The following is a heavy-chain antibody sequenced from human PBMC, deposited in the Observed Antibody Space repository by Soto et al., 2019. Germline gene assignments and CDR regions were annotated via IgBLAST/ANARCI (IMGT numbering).Heavy chain of an antibody. D-gene: IGHD2-2*01. V-gene: IGHV4-34*01. CDR1: GGSFSGYY. J-gene: IGHJ6*03. CDR2: INHSGST. Sequence: SETLSLTCAVYGGSFSGYYWSWIRQPPGKGLEWIGEINHSGSTNYNPSLKSRVTISLDTSKNQFSLKLSSVTAADTAVYYCARLQSTSFPYYYYYYMDVWGKGTTVTVSS. CDR3: ARLQSTSFPYYYYYYMDV.